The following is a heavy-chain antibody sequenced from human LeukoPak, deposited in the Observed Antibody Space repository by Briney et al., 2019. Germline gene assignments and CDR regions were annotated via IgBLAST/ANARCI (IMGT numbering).Heavy chain of an antibody. Sequence: ASVKVSCKASGYTFTGYYMHWVRQAPGQGLEWMVWINPNSGGTNYAQKFQGRVTMTRDTSISTAYMELSRLRSDDTAVYYCARDDSSGYYRLTYFDYWGQGTLVTVSS. V-gene: IGHV1-2*02. J-gene: IGHJ4*02. D-gene: IGHD3-22*01. CDR3: ARDDSSGYYRLTYFDY. CDR2: INPNSGGT. CDR1: GYTFTGYY.